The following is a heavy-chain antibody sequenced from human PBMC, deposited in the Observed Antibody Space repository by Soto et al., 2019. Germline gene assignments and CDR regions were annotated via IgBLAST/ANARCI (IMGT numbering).Heavy chain of an antibody. CDR1: GFTFSSYG. CDR2: ISYDGSNK. J-gene: IGHJ6*03. Sequence: GGSLRLSCAASGFTFSSYGMHWVRQAPGKGLEWVAVISYDGSNKYYADSVKGRFTISRDNSKNTLYLQMNSLRAEDTAVYYCAKSNWGFSYYYYMDVWGKGTTVTVSS. CDR3: AKSNWGFSYYYYMDV. D-gene: IGHD7-27*01. V-gene: IGHV3-30*18.